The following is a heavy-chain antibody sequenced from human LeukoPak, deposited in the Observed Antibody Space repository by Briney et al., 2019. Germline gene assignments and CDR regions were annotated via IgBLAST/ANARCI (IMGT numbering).Heavy chain of an antibody. Sequence: GSLRLSCAASGFMFDDSAMHWVRQAPGRGLEWVSLISRDGVSTFYADSVKGRFTISRDNSKNSLSLQMDSLTTEDTALYYCAKEGYSHTSNYFDNWGQGILVTVSS. CDR3: AKEGYSHTSNYFDN. CDR2: ISRDGVST. V-gene: IGHV3-43*02. CDR1: GFMFDDSA. J-gene: IGHJ4*02. D-gene: IGHD2-15*01.